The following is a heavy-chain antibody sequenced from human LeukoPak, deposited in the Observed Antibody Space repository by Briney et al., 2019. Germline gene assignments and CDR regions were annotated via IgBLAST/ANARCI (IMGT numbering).Heavy chain of an antibody. D-gene: IGHD1-26*01. CDR2: IRYDGTNE. CDR1: GFTFSSYW. CDR3: AKDHGWELLNYFDY. J-gene: IGHJ4*02. V-gene: IGHV3-30*02. Sequence: GGSLRLSCAASGFTFSSYWMSWVRQAPGKGLEWVALIRYDGTNEHYADSVKGRFTISRDNSKNTLHLQMNSLRADDTAMYYCAKDHGWELLNYFDYWGQGTLVTVSS.